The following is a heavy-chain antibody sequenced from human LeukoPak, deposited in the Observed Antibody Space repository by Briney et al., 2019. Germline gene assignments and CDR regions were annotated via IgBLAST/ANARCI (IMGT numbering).Heavy chain of an antibody. J-gene: IGHJ4*02. D-gene: IGHD3-3*01. CDR3: ARDPSFHYDFWSGYYGTLDC. V-gene: IGHV3-48*01. Sequence: PGGSLRLSCAASGFTFSSYSMNWVRQAPGKGLEWVSYISSSSSTIYYADSVKGRFTISRDNAKNSLYLQMNSLRAEDTAVYYCARDPSFHYDFWSGYYGTLDCWGQGTLVTVSS. CDR1: GFTFSSYS. CDR2: ISSSSSTI.